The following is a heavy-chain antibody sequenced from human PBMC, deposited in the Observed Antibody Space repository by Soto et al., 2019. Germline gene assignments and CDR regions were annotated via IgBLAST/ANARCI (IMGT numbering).Heavy chain of an antibody. CDR3: ARGKGSSWPFDY. V-gene: IGHV3-30-3*01. Sequence: SLRLSCAASGFTFSSYAMHWVRQAPGKGLEWVAVISYDGSNKYYADSVKGRFTISRDNSKNTLYLQMNSLRAEDTAVYYCARGKGSSWPFDYWGQGTLVTVSS. D-gene: IGHD6-13*01. CDR2: ISYDGSNK. CDR1: GFTFSSYA. J-gene: IGHJ4*02.